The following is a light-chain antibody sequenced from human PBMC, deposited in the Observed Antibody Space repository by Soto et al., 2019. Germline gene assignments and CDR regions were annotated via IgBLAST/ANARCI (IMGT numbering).Light chain of an antibody. J-gene: IGKJ1*01. Sequence: EIVLTQSPGTLSLSPGDRATLSCRASQNLGSGYLAWYQQKLGQAPRIIIYAASSRDTGIPDRFSGSGAGTEFSLTISRLEPEDFAVDYCQQYDTLPRTFGQGTKVDIK. CDR3: QQYDTLPRT. CDR1: QNLGSGY. V-gene: IGKV3-20*01. CDR2: AAS.